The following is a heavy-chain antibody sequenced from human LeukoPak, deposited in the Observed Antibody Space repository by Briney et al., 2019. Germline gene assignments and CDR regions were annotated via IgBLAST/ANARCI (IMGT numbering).Heavy chain of an antibody. V-gene: IGHV4-59*01. J-gene: IGHJ3*02. Sequence: SETLSLTCTVSGDSISLYYWSWIRQPPGKGLEWIGYIYYTGSTKSNPSLKSRVTISVDTSKKQFSLNLSSVTAADTAVYYCARDKDAFDIWGQGTMVTVSS. CDR3: ARDKDAFDI. CDR2: IYYTGST. CDR1: GDSISLYY.